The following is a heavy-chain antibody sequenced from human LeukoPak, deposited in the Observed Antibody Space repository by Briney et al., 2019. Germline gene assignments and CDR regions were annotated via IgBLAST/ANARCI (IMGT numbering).Heavy chain of an antibody. Sequence: GGSLRLSCAASGFTFSSYAMHWVRQAPGKGLEWVAVISYDGSNKYYADSVKGRFTISRDNSKNTLYLQMNSLRAEDTAVYYCARDSSSRSYFDYWGQGTLVTVSS. CDR1: GFTFSSYA. J-gene: IGHJ4*02. CDR3: ARDSSSRSYFDY. V-gene: IGHV3-30-3*01. D-gene: IGHD6-13*01. CDR2: ISYDGSNK.